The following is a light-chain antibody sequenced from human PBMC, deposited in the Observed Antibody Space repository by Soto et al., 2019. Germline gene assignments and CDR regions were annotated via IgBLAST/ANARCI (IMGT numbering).Light chain of an antibody. Sequence: DIVVTHSPGSLSLSLCDVASVNCKSSQSVLYSSTKKNYIAWYQQKPGQPPKLLIYWASTRESGVPDRFRGSGSGTDFTLTISSLQAEDVAVYYCRQQYSSEWTFGQGTKVDIK. J-gene: IGKJ1*01. CDR1: QSVLYSSTKKNY. V-gene: IGKV4-1*01. CDR2: WAS. CDR3: RQQYSSEWT.